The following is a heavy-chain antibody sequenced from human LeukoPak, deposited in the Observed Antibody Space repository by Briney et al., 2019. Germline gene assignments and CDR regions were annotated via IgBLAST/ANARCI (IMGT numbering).Heavy chain of an antibody. CDR2: INPNSGGT. Sequence: ASVKVSCKASGYTFTDYYMHWVRQAPGQGLEWMGWINPNSGGTNYAQKFQGRVTMTRDKSISTAYMELYSLRSDDTAVYYCARDPPGVRYGRPIFDFWGQGTLVTVSS. D-gene: IGHD2-8*01. V-gene: IGHV1-2*02. CDR1: GYTFTDYY. CDR3: ARDPPGVRYGRPIFDF. J-gene: IGHJ4*02.